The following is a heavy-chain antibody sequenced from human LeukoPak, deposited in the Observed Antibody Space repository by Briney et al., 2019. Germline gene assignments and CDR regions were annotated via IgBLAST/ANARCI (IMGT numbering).Heavy chain of an antibody. J-gene: IGHJ4*02. CDR3: ATFIAVAFFDY. CDR2: ISTDNGDT. Sequence: ASVKVSCKSSGYTFTTYGITWVRQAPGQGLEWMGWISTDNGDTNYAQKLQGRVTMTTDTSTSTAYMELRSLRSEDTAVYYCATFIAVAFFDYWGQGTLVTVSS. D-gene: IGHD6-19*01. V-gene: IGHV1-18*01. CDR1: GYTFTTYG.